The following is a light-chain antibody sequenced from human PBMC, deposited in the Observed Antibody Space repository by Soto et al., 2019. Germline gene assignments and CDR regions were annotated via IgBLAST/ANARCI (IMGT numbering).Light chain of an antibody. CDR1: QSITTH. J-gene: IGKJ1*01. V-gene: IGKV3-15*01. CDR3: QQYNTWHRT. CDR2: HSS. Sequence: IVLTQSACTLSPSPGDRATLSCGASQSITTHLAWYQQRPGQAPRLLIYHSSTRATGVPTRFSGSGYGTDFNLTINSLQSEDIAVYYCQQYNTWHRTFGQGTKVDIK.